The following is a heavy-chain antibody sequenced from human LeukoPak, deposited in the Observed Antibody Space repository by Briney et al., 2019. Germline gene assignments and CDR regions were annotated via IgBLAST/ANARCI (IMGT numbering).Heavy chain of an antibody. D-gene: IGHD6-6*01. CDR1: GFTFSSHG. V-gene: IGHV3-30*02. CDR3: AKMAARPQDY. Sequence: PGGSLRLSCAASGFTFSSHGMHWVRQAPGKGLEWVAFIRYDGSNKYYADSVKGRFTISRDNSKNTLYLQMNSLRAEDTAVYYCAKMAARPQDYWGQGTLVTVSS. CDR2: IRYDGSNK. J-gene: IGHJ4*02.